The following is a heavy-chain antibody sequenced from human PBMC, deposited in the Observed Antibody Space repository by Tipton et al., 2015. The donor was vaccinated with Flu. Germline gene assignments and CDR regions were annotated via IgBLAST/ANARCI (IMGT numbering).Heavy chain of an antibody. CDR2: IYHSGST. CDR3: ARVLQWELRRGWFDP. V-gene: IGHV4-38-2*02. D-gene: IGHD1-26*01. Sequence: LRLSCTVSGYSISSGYYWGWIRQPPGKGLEWIGSIYHSGSTHYNPSLKSRVTISVDTSKNQFSLKLSSVTAADTAVYYCARVLQWELRRGWFDPWGQGTLVTVSS. CDR1: GYSISSGYY. J-gene: IGHJ5*02.